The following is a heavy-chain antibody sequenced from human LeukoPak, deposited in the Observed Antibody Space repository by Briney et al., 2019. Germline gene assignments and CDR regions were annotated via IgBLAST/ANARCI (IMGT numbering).Heavy chain of an antibody. D-gene: IGHD6-13*01. J-gene: IGHJ6*03. Sequence: GGSLRLSCAASGFTFSGYWMHWVRQAPGKGVLWVSRINSDGSSTSYADSVKGRFTIYRDNSRNTLYLKMYSLRAEDTAVYYCANAGGSSWYSTSYYYYYYMDVWGKGTTVTVSS. CDR3: ANAGGSSWYSTSYYYYYYMDV. CDR2: INSDGSST. V-gene: IGHV3-74*01. CDR1: GFTFSGYW.